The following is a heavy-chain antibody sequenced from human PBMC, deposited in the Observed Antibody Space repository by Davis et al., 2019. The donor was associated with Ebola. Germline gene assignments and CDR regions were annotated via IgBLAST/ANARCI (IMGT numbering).Heavy chain of an antibody. Sequence: PGGSLRLSCAASGFTFSSYSMNWVRQAPGKGLEWVAIISYDGSNKYYADSVKGRFTISRDNSKNTVYLQMNSLRAEDTAVYHCARAVQGVAATVPYYYYGMDVWGQGTTVTVSS. CDR3: ARAVQGVAATVPYYYYGMDV. CDR2: ISYDGSNK. D-gene: IGHD6-25*01. J-gene: IGHJ6*02. CDR1: GFTFSSYS. V-gene: IGHV3-30*03.